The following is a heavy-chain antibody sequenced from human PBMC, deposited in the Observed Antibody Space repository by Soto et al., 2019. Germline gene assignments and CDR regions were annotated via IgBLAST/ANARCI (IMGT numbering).Heavy chain of an antibody. CDR1: GYTFTSYG. D-gene: IGHD1-1*01. CDR3: ARGRYGDY. CDR2: ISDHNDNT. Sequence: QVHLVQSGAEVKKPGASVKVSCKCSGYTFTSYGITWVRQAPGQGLEWMGWISDHNDNTDYAQKLQGRVTVTRDTSPSTAYMELRSLRSDDTAVYYSARGRYGDYWGQGALVTVSS. V-gene: IGHV1-18*01. J-gene: IGHJ4*02.